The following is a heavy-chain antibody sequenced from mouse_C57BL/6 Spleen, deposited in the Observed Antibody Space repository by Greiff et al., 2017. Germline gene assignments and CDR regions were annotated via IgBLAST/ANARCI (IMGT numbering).Heavy chain of an antibody. CDR1: GYTFTDYN. D-gene: IGHD2-5*01. Sequence: VQLQQSGPELVKPGASVKIPCKASGYTFTDYNMDWVKQSHGKSLEWIGDINPNNGGTIYNQKFKGKATLTVDKSSSTAYMELRSLTSEDTAVYYCARGGSNYWYFDVWGTGTTVTVSS. J-gene: IGHJ1*03. CDR2: INPNNGGT. V-gene: IGHV1-18*01. CDR3: ARGGSNYWYFDV.